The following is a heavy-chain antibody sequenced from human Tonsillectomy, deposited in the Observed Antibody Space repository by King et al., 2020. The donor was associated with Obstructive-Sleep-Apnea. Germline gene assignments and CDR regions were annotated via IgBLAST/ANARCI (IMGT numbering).Heavy chain of an antibody. D-gene: IGHD3-16*01. CDR2: ILYDGSNK. CDR3: PKDEGAGGSGDY. CDR1: GFTFSSYG. J-gene: IGHJ4*02. Sequence: VQLVESGGGVVQPGRSLRLSCAASGFTFSSYGMHWVRQAPGKGLEWVAVILYDGSNKYYADSVKGRFTISRDNSKNTLYLQMNSLRAEDTAVYYCPKDEGAGGSGDYWGQGTLVTVSS. V-gene: IGHV3-33*06.